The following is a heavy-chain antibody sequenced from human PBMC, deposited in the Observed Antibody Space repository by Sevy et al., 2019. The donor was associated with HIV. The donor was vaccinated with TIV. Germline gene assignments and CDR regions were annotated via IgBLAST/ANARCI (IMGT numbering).Heavy chain of an antibody. D-gene: IGHD3-10*01. CDR1: GYSFTSYW. V-gene: IGHV5-51*01. CDR2: IYPGDSDT. J-gene: IGHJ4*02. Sequence: GESLKISCKGSGYSFTSYWIGWVRQMPGKGLEWMGIIYPGDSDTRYGPSFQGQVTISADKSISTAYLQWSSLKDSDTAMYYCARRPMVQGDFFDYWGQGTLVTVSS. CDR3: ARRPMVQGDFFDY.